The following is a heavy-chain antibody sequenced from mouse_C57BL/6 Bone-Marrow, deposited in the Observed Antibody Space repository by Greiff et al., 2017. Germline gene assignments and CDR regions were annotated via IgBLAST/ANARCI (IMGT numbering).Heavy chain of an antibody. CDR2: ISSGGSYT. J-gene: IGHJ4*01. V-gene: IGHV5-6*01. CDR3: ARGAVDAMDY. D-gene: IGHD1-1*01. Sequence: EVHLVESGGDLVKPGGSLKLSCAASGFTFSSYGMSWVRQTPDKRLEWVATISSGGSYTYYPDSVKGRFTISRDNAKNTLYLQMSSLKSEDTAMYYCARGAVDAMDYWGQGTSVTVSS. CDR1: GFTFSSYG.